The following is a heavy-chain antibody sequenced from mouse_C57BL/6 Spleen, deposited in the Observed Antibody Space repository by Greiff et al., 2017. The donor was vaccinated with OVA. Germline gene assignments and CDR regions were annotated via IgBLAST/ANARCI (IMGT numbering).Heavy chain of an antibody. V-gene: IGHV1-81*01. Sequence: VQLQESGAELARPGASVKLSCKASGYTFSSYGISWVKQRTGQGLEWIGEIYPRSGNTYYNEKFKGKATLTADNSSSTAYMALRSLPSEESAVDVCERAGNDDYGGDDGGKGTTVTVAA. CDR3: ERAGNDDYGGDD. J-gene: IGHJ1*03. CDR2: IYPRSGNT. D-gene: IGHD2-4*01. CDR1: GYTFSSYG.